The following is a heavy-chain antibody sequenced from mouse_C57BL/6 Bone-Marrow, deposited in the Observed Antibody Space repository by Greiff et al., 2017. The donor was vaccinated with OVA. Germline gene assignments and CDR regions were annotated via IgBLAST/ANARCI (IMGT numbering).Heavy chain of an antibody. Sequence: EVKLVESGGGLVKPGGSLKLSCAASGFTFSSYAMSWVRQTPEKRLEWVATLSDGGSYTYYPDNVKGRFTISRDNAKNNLYLQMSHLKSEDTAMYYCARDPPGGGYAMDYWGQGTSVTVSS. CDR3: ARDPPGGGYAMDY. J-gene: IGHJ4*01. CDR2: LSDGGSYT. V-gene: IGHV5-4*01. CDR1: GFTFSSYA. D-gene: IGHD4-1*01.